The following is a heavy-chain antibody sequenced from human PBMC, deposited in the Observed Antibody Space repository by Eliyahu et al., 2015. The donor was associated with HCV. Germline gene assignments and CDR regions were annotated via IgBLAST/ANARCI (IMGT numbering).Heavy chain of an antibody. CDR2: ISYDGSNK. CDR3: ARVSHLAAAGTSNYYYYYGMDV. D-gene: IGHD6-13*01. CDR1: XFXFSSYA. Sequence: QVQLVESGGGVVQPGRSLRLSCAASXFXFSSYAMXWVRQAPGKGLEWVAVISYDGSNKYYADSVKGRFTISRDNSKNTLYLQMNSLRAEDTAVYYCARVSHLAAAGTSNYYYYYGMDVWGQGTTVTVSS. J-gene: IGHJ6*02. V-gene: IGHV3-30*04.